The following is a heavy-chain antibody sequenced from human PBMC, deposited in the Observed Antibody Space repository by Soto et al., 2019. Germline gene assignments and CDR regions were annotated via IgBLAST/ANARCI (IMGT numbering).Heavy chain of an antibody. CDR2: IYYSGST. J-gene: IGHJ5*02. D-gene: IGHD4-17*01. CDR1: GGTISSGGYY. V-gene: IGHV4-31*03. Sequence: QVQLQESGPGLVKPSQTLSLTCTVSGGTISSGGYYWSWIRQHPGKDLEWIGYIYYSGSTYYNPSLKSRVTISVDTSKNQFSLKLSSVTAADTAVYYCARAVGNIDYGDTRFDPWGQGTLVTVSS. CDR3: ARAVGNIDYGDTRFDP.